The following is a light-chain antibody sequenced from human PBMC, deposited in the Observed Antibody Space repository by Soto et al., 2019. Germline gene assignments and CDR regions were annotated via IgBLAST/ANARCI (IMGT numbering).Light chain of an antibody. CDR1: QSITTY. Sequence: DIQMTQSPSSPSASVGDRVTITCRASQSITTYLNWYRQKPGKAPKLLIYAASSLQSGVPSRFSGSGSETEFTLGISSLQPEDFATYFCQQIYSAPLTFGGGTKVDIK. V-gene: IGKV1-39*01. CDR3: QQIYSAPLT. CDR2: AAS. J-gene: IGKJ4*01.